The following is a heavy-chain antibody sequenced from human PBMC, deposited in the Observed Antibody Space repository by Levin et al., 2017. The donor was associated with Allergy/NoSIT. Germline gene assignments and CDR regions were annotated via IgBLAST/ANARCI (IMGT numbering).Heavy chain of an antibody. J-gene: IGHJ6*02. V-gene: IGHV3-23*01. Sequence: GGSLRLSCAASGFTFSSYAMSWVRQAPGKGLEWVSAISGSGGSTYYADSVKGRFTISRDNSKNTLYLQMNSLRAEDTAVYYCAKGRDCGGDCYSPNYYYYGMDVWGQGTTVTVSS. CDR2: ISGSGGST. D-gene: IGHD2-21*02. CDR1: GFTFSSYA. CDR3: AKGRDCGGDCYSPNYYYYGMDV.